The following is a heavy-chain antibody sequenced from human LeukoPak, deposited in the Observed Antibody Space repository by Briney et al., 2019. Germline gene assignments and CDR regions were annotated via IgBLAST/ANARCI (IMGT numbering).Heavy chain of an antibody. CDR1: GGSVSSGSYY. V-gene: IGHV4-61*01. D-gene: IGHD3-22*01. Sequence: PSETLSLTCTVSGGSVSSGSYYWSWIRQPPGKGLEWIGYIYYSGSTNYNPSLKSRVTISVDTSKNQFSLKLSSVTAADTAVYYCARDRYYYDSSGWYDYWGQGTLVTVSS. J-gene: IGHJ4*02. CDR2: IYYSGST. CDR3: ARDRYYYDSSGWYDY.